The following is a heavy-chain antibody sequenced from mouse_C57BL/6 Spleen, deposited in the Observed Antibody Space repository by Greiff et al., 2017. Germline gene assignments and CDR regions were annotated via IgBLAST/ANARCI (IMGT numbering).Heavy chain of an antibody. CDR3: AREGITTVVPYAMDY. J-gene: IGHJ4*01. CDR2: IDPSDSET. V-gene: IGHV1-52*01. D-gene: IGHD1-1*01. CDR1: GYTFTSYW. Sequence: QVQLQQPGAELVRPGSSVKLSCKASGYTFTSYWMHWVKQRPIQGLEWIGNIDPSDSETHYNQKFKDKATLSVDKSSSTAYMQLSSLTSEDSAVYYCAREGITTVVPYAMDYWGQGTSVTVSS.